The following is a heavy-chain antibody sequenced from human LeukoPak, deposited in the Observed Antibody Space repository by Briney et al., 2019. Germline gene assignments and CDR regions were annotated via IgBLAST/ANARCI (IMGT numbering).Heavy chain of an antibody. CDR2: VSAAGGSR. CDR3: AKSDPGYCAGGSCNLGIDY. J-gene: IGHJ4*02. CDR1: GFTFRNYA. Sequence: GGSLRFSCAASGFTFRNYAMTWVRQAPGKGLEWVSSVSAAGGSRWYADSVKGRFTISKDEYTNSLYLQMSGLRAEDTAVYYCAKSDPGYCAGGSCNLGIDYWGQGTLVTVSS. D-gene: IGHD2-15*01. V-gene: IGHV3-23*01.